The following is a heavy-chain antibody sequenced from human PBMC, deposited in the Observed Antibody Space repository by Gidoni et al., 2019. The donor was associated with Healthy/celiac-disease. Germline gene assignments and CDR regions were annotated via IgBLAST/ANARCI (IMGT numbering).Heavy chain of an antibody. J-gene: IGHJ4*02. D-gene: IGHD2-15*01. CDR1: GFPFSRYS. Sequence: EVQLVESGGGLVKPGGSLGLSCAASGFPFSRYSMNWVRQDPGKGLEWVSSISSSSSDIYYADSVKGRFTISRDNAKNSLYLQMNSLRAEDTAVYYCARADCSGGSCWNLDYWGQGTLVTVSS. V-gene: IGHV3-21*01. CDR2: ISSSSSDI. CDR3: ARADCSGGSCWNLDY.